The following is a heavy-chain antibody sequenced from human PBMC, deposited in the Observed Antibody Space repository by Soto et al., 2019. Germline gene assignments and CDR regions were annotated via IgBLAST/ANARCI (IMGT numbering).Heavy chain of an antibody. Sequence: QVQLVQSEAEVQKPGSSVKVSCKASGDTFSNYPISWVRQAPGQGLEWMGGIIPIFGTANYAQKFQGRVTITADESTSTAYMELSSLRSDDTAVYYCARVSYGDYGLDYWGQGTLVTVSS. CDR3: ARVSYGDYGLDY. CDR1: GDTFSNYP. CDR2: IIPIFGTA. V-gene: IGHV1-69*01. J-gene: IGHJ4*02. D-gene: IGHD4-17*01.